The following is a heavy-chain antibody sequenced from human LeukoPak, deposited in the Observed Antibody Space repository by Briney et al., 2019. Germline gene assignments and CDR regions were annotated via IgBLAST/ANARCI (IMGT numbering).Heavy chain of an antibody. J-gene: IGHJ5*02. V-gene: IGHV1-69*05. D-gene: IGHD3-3*01. CDR2: IIPIFGTA. CDR3: ARARRITIFGVDKNWFDP. Sequence: ASVKVSYKASGGTFSSYAISWVRQAPGQGLEWMGGIIPIFGTANYAQKFQGRVTITTDESTSTAYMELSSLRSEDTAVYYCARARRITIFGVDKNWFDPWGQGTLVTVSS. CDR1: GGTFSSYA.